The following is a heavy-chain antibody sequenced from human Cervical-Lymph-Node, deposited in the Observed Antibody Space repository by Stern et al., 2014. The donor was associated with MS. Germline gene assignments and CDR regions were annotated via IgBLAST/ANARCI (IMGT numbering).Heavy chain of an antibody. CDR2: LKTDGRAK. CDR1: GFNFSNYW. D-gene: IGHD1-7*01. CDR3: ARAVRELGT. Sequence: VQMVESGGGLVQPGESLRISGEVSGFNFSNYWMTWVRQAPGKGLEWVASLKTDGRAKYYVGSVKGRLTIYRANAKNSLYLQMNSLRAEDTAVYYCARAVRELGTWGQGTLVTVSS. V-gene: IGHV3-7*01. J-gene: IGHJ5*02.